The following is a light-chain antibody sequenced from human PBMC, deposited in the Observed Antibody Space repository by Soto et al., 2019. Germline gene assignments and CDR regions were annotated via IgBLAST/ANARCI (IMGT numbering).Light chain of an antibody. V-gene: IGKV3-20*01. CDR2: GGS. J-gene: IGKJ4*01. CDR3: QQLNSYPLT. CDR1: QSVSSIY. Sequence: EIVLTQSPGTLSLSPGERATLSCRASQSVSSIYLAWYQQKPGQAPRLLIYGGSTRATGIPDRFSGSGSGTDFTLTISRLEPEDFATYYCQQLNSYPLTFGGGTKVDIK.